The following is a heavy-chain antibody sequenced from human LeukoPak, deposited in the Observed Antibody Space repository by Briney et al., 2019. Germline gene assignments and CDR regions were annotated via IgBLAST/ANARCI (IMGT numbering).Heavy chain of an antibody. D-gene: IGHD3-22*01. CDR1: GGSFSGYY. J-gene: IGHJ4*02. V-gene: IGHV4-34*01. CDR2: INHSGST. Sequence: SETLSLTCAVYGGSFSGYYWSWIRQPPGKGPEWIGEINHSGSTNYNPSLKSRVTISVDTSKNQFSLKLSSVTAADTAVYYCARGRDYYDSSGYSGLLGYWGQGTLVTVSS. CDR3: ARGRDYYDSSGYSGLLGY.